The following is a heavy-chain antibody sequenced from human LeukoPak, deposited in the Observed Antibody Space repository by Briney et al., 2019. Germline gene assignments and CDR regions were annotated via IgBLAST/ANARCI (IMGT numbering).Heavy chain of an antibody. CDR3: ASGSLMYYYDSSGRPFDY. V-gene: IGHV3-74*01. CDR2: INSDGSST. J-gene: IGHJ4*02. D-gene: IGHD3-22*01. Sequence: PGGSLRLSCAASGFTFSSYWMHWVRQAPGKGLVWVSRINSDGSSTSYADSVKGRFTISRDNAKNTLYLQMNSLGAEDTAVYYCASGSLMYYYDSSGRPFDYWGQGTLVTVSS. CDR1: GFTFSSYW.